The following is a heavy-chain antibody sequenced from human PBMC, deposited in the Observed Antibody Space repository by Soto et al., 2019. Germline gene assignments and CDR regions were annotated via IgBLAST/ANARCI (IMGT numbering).Heavy chain of an antibody. CDR2: LYYSGNT. V-gene: IGHV4-59*01. J-gene: IGHJ4*02. CDR1: GGSISPFY. CDR3: ARVGGVAARTFDY. D-gene: IGHD2-15*01. Sequence: SETLGLTCTVSGGSISPFYGSWVRQPPGKGLEWIGYLYYSGNTNYNPSLKSRVTISVDASKNQVSLRLTSVTAADTAVYYCARVGGVAARTFDYWGQGTVVTVSS.